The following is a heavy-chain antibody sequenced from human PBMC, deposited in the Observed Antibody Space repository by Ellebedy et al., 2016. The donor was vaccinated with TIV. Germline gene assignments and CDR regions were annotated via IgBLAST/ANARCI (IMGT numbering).Heavy chain of an antibody. CDR2: IYPGDSDT. V-gene: IGHV5-51*01. J-gene: IGHJ6*02. D-gene: IGHD3-10*01. CDR1: GYSFTNYW. CDR3: ARLYMVVRGLIGLSYYFGMDV. Sequence: PGGSLRLSCQGSGYSFTNYWIGWVRQMPGKGLEWMGIIYPGDSDTRYSPSFQGQVTISVDKSVSTAYLQWSSLKASDPAMYYCARLYMVVRGLIGLSYYFGMDVWGQGTTVIVSS.